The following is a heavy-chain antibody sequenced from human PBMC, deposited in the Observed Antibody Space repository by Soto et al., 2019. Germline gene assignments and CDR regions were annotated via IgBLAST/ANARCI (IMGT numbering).Heavy chain of an antibody. CDR2: ISAYNGNT. J-gene: IGHJ4*02. CDR1: GYTFTSYG. Sequence: QVQLVQSGAEVKKPGASVKVSCKASGYTFTSYGISWVRQAPGQGLEWVGWISAYNGNTKYAQKLRGRVTMTTATSRRTADMELRSLRSDDTAGYYCARDAPPVDCWGQGTLVTVSS. V-gene: IGHV1-18*01. CDR3: ARDAPPVDC.